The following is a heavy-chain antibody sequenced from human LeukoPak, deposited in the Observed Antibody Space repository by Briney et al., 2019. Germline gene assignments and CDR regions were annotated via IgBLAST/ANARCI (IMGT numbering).Heavy chain of an antibody. J-gene: IGHJ4*02. CDR1: GFSFSSYW. Sequence: GGSLRLSCAASGFSFSSYWMHWVRQAPGKGLVWVSSISSTSKYIHYADSVKGRFTISRDNAKNSLYLQMNSLRDDDTAVYFCARDRAWIQLMPDYWGQGTLVAVSS. V-gene: IGHV3-21*01. D-gene: IGHD5-18*01. CDR2: ISSTSKYI. CDR3: ARDRAWIQLMPDY.